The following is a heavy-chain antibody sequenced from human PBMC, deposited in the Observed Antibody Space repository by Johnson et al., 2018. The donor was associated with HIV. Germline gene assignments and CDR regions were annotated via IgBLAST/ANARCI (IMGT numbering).Heavy chain of an antibody. D-gene: IGHD6-19*01. Sequence: VQLVESGGGLIQPGGSLRLSCAASGFTVSSNYMSWVRQAPGKGLEWVSVIYRGGTTYYADSVKGRFTISRDDSKNTLYLQMNSLRAEDTAVYYCAKVSGWPRGASDIWGQGTMVTVSS. CDR2: IYRGGTT. CDR1: GFTVSSNY. CDR3: AKVSGWPRGASDI. V-gene: IGHV3-53*01. J-gene: IGHJ3*02.